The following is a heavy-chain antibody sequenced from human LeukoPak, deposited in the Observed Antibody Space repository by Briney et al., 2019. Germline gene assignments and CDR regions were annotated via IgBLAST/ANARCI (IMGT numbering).Heavy chain of an antibody. CDR3: ARGDYYGSGKVVAG. V-gene: IGHV1-2*02. J-gene: IGHJ4*02. D-gene: IGHD3-10*01. Sequence: ASVKVSCKASGYTFTAYYMNWVRQAPGQGLEWMGWINPNSGGTNYAQKFQGRVTMTRDTSISTAYMELTRLRSDDTAFYYCARGDYYGSGKVVAGWGQGTLVTVSS. CDR2: INPNSGGT. CDR1: GYTFTAYY.